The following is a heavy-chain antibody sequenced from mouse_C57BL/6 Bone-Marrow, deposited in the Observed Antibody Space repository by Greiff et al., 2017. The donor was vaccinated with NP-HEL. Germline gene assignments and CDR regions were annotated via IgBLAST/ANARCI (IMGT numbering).Heavy chain of an antibody. Sequence: EVKLVESGPGLVKPSQSLSLTCSVTGYSITSGYYWNWIRQFPGNKLEWMGYISYDGSNNYNPSLKNRISITRDTSKNQFFLKLNSVTTEDTATYYCARGYYDYDGWYFDVWGTGTTVTVSS. CDR2: ISYDGSN. D-gene: IGHD2-4*01. CDR1: GYSITSGYY. J-gene: IGHJ1*03. V-gene: IGHV3-6*01. CDR3: ARGYYDYDGWYFDV.